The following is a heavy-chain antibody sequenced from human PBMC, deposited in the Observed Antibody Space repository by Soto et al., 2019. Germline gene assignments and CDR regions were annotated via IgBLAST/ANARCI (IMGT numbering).Heavy chain of an antibody. CDR2: ISGSGGST. D-gene: IGHD6-19*01. Sequence: EVQLLESGGGLVQPGGSLRLSCAASGFTFSSYAMSWVRQAPGKGLEWVSAISGSGGSTYYADSVKGRFTIYRDNSKNTLYLQMNSLRAEDTDVYYCAKDQAVAGQPYFDYWGQGTLVTVSS. CDR3: AKDQAVAGQPYFDY. J-gene: IGHJ4*02. CDR1: GFTFSSYA. V-gene: IGHV3-23*01.